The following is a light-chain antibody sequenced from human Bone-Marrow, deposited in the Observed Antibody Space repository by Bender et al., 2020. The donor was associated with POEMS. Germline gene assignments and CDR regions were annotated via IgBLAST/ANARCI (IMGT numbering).Light chain of an antibody. Sequence: SYVLTQPPSVSVAPGQTARITCGGDEIGSKSVHWYQQKPGQAPVLVVYDDGNRPSGIVERFSGSRSGNTATLTISRVEVGDEADYYCQAWGRTSDHVEFGGGTRLTVL. CDR2: DDG. V-gene: IGLV3-21*02. CDR3: QAWGRTSDHVE. CDR1: EIGSKS. J-gene: IGLJ2*01.